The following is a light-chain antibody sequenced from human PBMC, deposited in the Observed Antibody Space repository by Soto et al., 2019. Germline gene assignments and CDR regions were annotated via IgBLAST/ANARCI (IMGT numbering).Light chain of an antibody. CDR2: GAS. CDR1: QSVSSSY. V-gene: IGKV3-20*01. J-gene: IGKJ5*01. Sequence: EIVLTQSPGTLSLSPGERATLSCRASQSVSSSYLAWYQQKPGQAPRLLIYGASSRATGIPDRFSGSGSGTDFTLTISRLEPEDFAVYYFQQYGSSWIAFGQGTRLEIK. CDR3: QQYGSSWIA.